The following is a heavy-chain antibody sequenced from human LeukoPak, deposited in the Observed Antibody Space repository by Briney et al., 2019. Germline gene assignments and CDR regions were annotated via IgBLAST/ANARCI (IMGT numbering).Heavy chain of an antibody. V-gene: IGHV3-23*01. CDR3: ARGTGAAAGPDRGIH. J-gene: IGHJ4*02. CDR2: ISSGNT. D-gene: IGHD6-13*01. Sequence: PGGSLRLSCAAPGFTLSSTGMSWVRQAPGKGLEWVSGISSGNTSYADSVKGRFTISRDNSKSTLYLQMDSLRVEDTAIYYCARGTGAAAGPDRGIHWGQGTLVTVSS. CDR1: GFTLSSTG.